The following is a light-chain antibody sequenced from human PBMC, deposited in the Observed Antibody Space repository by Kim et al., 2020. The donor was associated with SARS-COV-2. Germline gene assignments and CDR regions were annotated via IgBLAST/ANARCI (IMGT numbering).Light chain of an antibody. Sequence: SASVGDKVTITCQASQDISNDLNWYQQKPGKAPKLLIYDASNLETGVPSRFSGSGSGTDFAFTISSLQPEDIATYYCQQYDNLLTFGQGTRLEIK. CDR2: DAS. J-gene: IGKJ5*01. V-gene: IGKV1-33*01. CDR1: QDISND. CDR3: QQYDNLLT.